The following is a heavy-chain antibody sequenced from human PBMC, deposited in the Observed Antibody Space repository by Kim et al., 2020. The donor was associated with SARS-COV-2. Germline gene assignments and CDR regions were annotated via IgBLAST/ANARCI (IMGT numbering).Heavy chain of an antibody. V-gene: IGHV3-64D*06. Sequence: GGSLRLSCSASGFTFSNFIMHWVRQTPGKGLEYVSAVNGNGGTTYYADSVRDRFTISRDNAKNRLYLQMSSLRAEDTAVYYCVKGGSITWLPGRDWGQGTLVTVSS. CDR2: VNGNGGTT. CDR3: VKGGSITWLPGRD. D-gene: IGHD3-10*01. CDR1: GFTFSNFI. J-gene: IGHJ4*02.